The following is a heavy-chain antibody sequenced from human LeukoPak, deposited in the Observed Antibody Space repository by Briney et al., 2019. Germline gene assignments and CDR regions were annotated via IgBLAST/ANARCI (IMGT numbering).Heavy chain of an antibody. D-gene: IGHD6-13*01. V-gene: IGHV4-39*07. CDR3: ARGGRYSSSWPHY. Sequence: SETLSLTCTVSGGSITSNSYYWVWIRQPPGKGLEWIGNIYYSGNTYYNPSLKSRVTISVDTSKNQFSLNLSSVTAADTAVYYCARGGRYSSSWPHYWGQGTLVTVSS. CDR1: GGSITSNSYY. J-gene: IGHJ4*02. CDR2: IYYSGNT.